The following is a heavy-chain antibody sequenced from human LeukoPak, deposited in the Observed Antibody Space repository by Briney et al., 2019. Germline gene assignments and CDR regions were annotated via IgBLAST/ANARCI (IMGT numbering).Heavy chain of an antibody. Sequence: GESLRLSCAASEFAFSDYYMTWIRQAPGKGLEWVSYISNSGDTTHYVDSVRGRFTISRDSARNSLALQMDSLRVGDTAIYYCARGPRAAVGIYYYYMDVWGKGTTVTVSS. D-gene: IGHD6-13*01. CDR2: ISNSGDTT. V-gene: IGHV3-11*04. CDR1: EFAFSDYY. CDR3: ARGPRAAVGIYYYYMDV. J-gene: IGHJ6*03.